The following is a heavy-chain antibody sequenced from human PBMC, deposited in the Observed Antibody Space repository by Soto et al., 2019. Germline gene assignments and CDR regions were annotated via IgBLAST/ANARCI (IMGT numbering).Heavy chain of an antibody. CDR3: ARDRKAYYYGSGSPFDY. CDR2: ISAYNGNT. D-gene: IGHD3-10*01. V-gene: IGHV1-18*04. CDR1: GYTFTSYG. Sequence: QVQLVQSGAEVKKPGASVKVSCKASGYTFTSYGISWVRQAPGQGLEWMGWISAYNGNTNYAQKLQGRVTMTIDTSTSTAYMELRSLRSDDTAVYYCARDRKAYYYGSGSPFDYWGQGTLVTVSS. J-gene: IGHJ4*02.